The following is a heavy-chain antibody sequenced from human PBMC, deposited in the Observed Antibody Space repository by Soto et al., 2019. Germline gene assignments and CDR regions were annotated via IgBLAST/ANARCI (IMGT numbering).Heavy chain of an antibody. D-gene: IGHD3-3*01. V-gene: IGHV4-59*01. Sequence: SETLSLTCTVSGGSISSYYWSWIRQPPRKGLEWIGYIYYSGSTNYNPSLKSRVTISVDTSKNQFSLKLSSVTAADTAVYYCAGAKGPITIFGVVMDYYYYGMDVWGQGTTVTVSS. J-gene: IGHJ6*02. CDR2: IYYSGST. CDR3: AGAKGPITIFGVVMDYYYYGMDV. CDR1: GGSISSYY.